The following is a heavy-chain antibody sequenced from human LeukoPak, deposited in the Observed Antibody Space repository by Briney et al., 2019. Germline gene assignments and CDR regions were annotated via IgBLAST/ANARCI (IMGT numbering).Heavy chain of an antibody. CDR3: ARGRVSWDPTAYYFDY. J-gene: IGHJ4*02. CDR1: GGFVSRES. CDR2: ISHSGAS. Sequence: SETLSLTCTVSGGFVSRESWTWIRQFPDKRLEWIGYISHSGASDYKPSLESRVTISRDTPKNQFFLNLYAVTAADTAVYYCARGRVSWDPTAYYFDYWGQGTLVTVSS. V-gene: IGHV4-59*02. D-gene: IGHD1-26*01.